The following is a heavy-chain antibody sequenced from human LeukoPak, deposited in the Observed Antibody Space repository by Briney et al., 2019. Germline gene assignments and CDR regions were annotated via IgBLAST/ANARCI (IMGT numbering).Heavy chain of an antibody. CDR3: ARDLHTHYYDSSGYLTGSWYFDL. D-gene: IGHD3-22*01. V-gene: IGHV3-72*01. CDR1: GFILSDHY. Sequence: PGGSLRLSCAASGFILSDHYMDWVRQAPGKGLEWVGRTRNKANSYTTEYAASVKGRFTISRDDSQNSLYLQMNSLKTEDTAVYYCARDLHTHYYDSSGYLTGSWYFDLWGRGTLVTVSS. J-gene: IGHJ2*01. CDR2: TRNKANSYTT.